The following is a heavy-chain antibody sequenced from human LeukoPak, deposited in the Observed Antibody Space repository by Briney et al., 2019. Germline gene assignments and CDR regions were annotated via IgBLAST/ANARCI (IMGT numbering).Heavy chain of an antibody. CDR1: GYSFTSYW. V-gene: IGHV5-51*01. Sequence: GESLKISCKGSGYSFTSYWIGWVRQMPGKSLEWMGIIYPGDSDTRYSPSFQGQVTISADKSISTAYLQWSSLKASDTAMYYCARARPHDYYDSSGSYGMDVWGQGTTVTVSS. D-gene: IGHD3-22*01. CDR3: ARARPHDYYDSSGSYGMDV. J-gene: IGHJ6*02. CDR2: IYPGDSDT.